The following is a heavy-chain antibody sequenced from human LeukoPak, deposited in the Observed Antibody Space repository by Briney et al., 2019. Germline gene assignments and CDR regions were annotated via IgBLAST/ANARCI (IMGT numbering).Heavy chain of an antibody. CDR2: INWNGGST. CDR1: GFTFDDSV. Sequence: GGSLRLSCAASGFTFDDSVMSWVRQVPGKGLEWVSGINWNGGSTGYVDSVKGRFTISRDNAKNSLYLQMNSLRAEDTALYYCAREGVRYYDILTGYSTFDYWGQGTLVTVSS. V-gene: IGHV3-20*04. D-gene: IGHD3-9*01. J-gene: IGHJ4*02. CDR3: AREGVRYYDILTGYSTFDY.